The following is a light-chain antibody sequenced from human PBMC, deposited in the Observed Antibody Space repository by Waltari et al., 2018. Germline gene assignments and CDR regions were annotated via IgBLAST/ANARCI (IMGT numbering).Light chain of an antibody. V-gene: IGKV3-20*01. CDR3: QHYVSLPVT. CDR1: QSVGRS. CDR2: GTS. J-gene: IGKJ1*01. Sequence: EILLTQSPGTLSLSPGERATLSCRASQSVGRSLACYQQKPGQPPRLLIYGTSNRATGTPDRCSGGGSGTDFSLTISRLEPADVAVYYCQHYVSLPVTFGQGTKVEIK.